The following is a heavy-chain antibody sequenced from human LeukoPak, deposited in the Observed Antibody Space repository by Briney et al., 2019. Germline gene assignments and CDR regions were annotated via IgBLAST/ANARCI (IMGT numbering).Heavy chain of an antibody. CDR2: IKPDGRDE. CDR3: AKESPVGNFDY. CDR1: GFTFSRYW. V-gene: IGHV3-7*01. D-gene: IGHD1-26*01. Sequence: GGSLRLSCAASGFTFSRYWMSWVRQAPGKGLEWVAYIKPDGRDEYYVDSVRGRFTISRDNAKNSLFLQMNSLTVEDTAVYYCAKESPVGNFDYWGQGTLVTVSS. J-gene: IGHJ4*02.